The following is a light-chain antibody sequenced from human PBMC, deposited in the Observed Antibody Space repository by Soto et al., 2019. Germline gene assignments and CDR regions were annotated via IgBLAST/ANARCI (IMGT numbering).Light chain of an antibody. J-gene: IGKJ1*01. CDR2: EAS. V-gene: IGKV1-5*01. CDR1: QSISTW. Sequence: DIQMTQSPSTLSASVGGRVTITCLASQSISTWLAWYQQKAGKAPRLLIYEASRLQGGVPSRFSGSGSGTEFTLTISSLQPDDFETYYCQHYNSYSEAFGQGTKVDIK. CDR3: QHYNSYSEA.